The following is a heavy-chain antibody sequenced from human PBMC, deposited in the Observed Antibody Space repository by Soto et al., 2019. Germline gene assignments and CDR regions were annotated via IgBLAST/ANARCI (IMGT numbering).Heavy chain of an antibody. CDR3: ATGGITGTTPYYYMDV. V-gene: IGHV1-24*01. D-gene: IGHD1-20*01. CDR2: FDPEDGET. CDR1: GYTLTELS. Sequence: ASVKVSCKVSGYTLTELSMHWVRQAPGKGLEWMGGFDPEDGETIYAQKFQGRVTMTEDTSTDTAYMELSSLRSEDTAVYYCATGGITGTTPYYYMDVWGKGTTVTVSS. J-gene: IGHJ6*03.